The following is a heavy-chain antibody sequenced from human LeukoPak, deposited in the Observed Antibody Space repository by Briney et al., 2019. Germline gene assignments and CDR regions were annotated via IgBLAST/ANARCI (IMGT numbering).Heavy chain of an antibody. D-gene: IGHD6-13*01. CDR1: GFTFDSYA. Sequence: GGSPRLSCAASGFTFDSYAMNWVRQAPGKGLEWVSAISSSGGSTYYADSVKGRFTISRDNSKNTLYLQMNSLRAEDTAVYYCAKDDSADAATADFDYWGQGTLVTVSS. V-gene: IGHV3-23*01. J-gene: IGHJ4*02. CDR3: AKDDSADAATADFDY. CDR2: ISSSGGST.